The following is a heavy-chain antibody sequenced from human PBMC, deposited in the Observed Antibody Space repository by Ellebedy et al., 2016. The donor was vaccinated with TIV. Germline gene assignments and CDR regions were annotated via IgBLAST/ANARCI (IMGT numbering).Heavy chain of an antibody. CDR2: ISSSSSTI. D-gene: IGHD4-17*01. J-gene: IGHJ4*02. CDR3: ASLRNDYGDYVGY. CDR1: GFTFSSYS. V-gene: IGHV3-48*04. Sequence: GESLKISCAASGFTFSSYSMNWVRQAPGKGLERVSYISSSSSTIYYADSVKGRFTISRDNAKNSLYLQMNSLRAEDTAVYYCASLRNDYGDYVGYWGQGTLVTVSS.